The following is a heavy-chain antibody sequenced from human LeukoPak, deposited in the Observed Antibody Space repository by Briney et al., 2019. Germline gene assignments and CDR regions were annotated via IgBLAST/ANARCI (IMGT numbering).Heavy chain of an antibody. V-gene: IGHV4-30-4*01. Sequence: TLSPTCTVSGGSISSGDYYWSWIRQPPGQGLEWIGYIYYSGSTYYNPSLKSRVTISVDTSKNQFSLKLSSVTAADTAVYYCAAEIVLISGFDPWGQGTLVTVSS. CDR2: IYYSGST. J-gene: IGHJ5*02. CDR1: GGSISSGDYY. D-gene: IGHD2-8*01. CDR3: AAEIVLISGFDP.